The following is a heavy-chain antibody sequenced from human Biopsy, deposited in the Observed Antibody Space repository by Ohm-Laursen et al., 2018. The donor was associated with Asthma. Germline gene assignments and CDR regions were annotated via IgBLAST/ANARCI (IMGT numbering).Heavy chain of an antibody. V-gene: IGHV1-24*01. CDR3: ASDFPKDYVRYNFQF. CDR1: GYSLTDLS. D-gene: IGHD4-17*01. CDR2: HDHEEGGT. J-gene: IGHJ4*02. Sequence: ASVKVSCKLSGYSLTDLSMHWVRQAPGQGLEWMGGHDHEEGGTVNAWRFQGRVTMTEDTSTDTAYMELNSLSSDDTAVYYCASDFPKDYVRYNFQFWGQGTLVTASS.